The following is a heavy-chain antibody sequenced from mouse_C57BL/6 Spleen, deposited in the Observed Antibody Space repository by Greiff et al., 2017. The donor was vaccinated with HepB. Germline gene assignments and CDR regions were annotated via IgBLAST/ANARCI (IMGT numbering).Heavy chain of an antibody. Sequence: QVQLKESGPELVKPGASVKISCKASGYAFSSSWMNWVKQRPGKGLEWIGRIYPGDGDTNYNGKFKGKATLTADKSSSTAYMQLSSLTSEDSAVYFCARSYYYGSSTGGFAYWGQGTLVTVSA. J-gene: IGHJ3*01. CDR3: ARSYYYGSSTGGFAY. CDR2: IYPGDGDT. V-gene: IGHV1-82*01. D-gene: IGHD1-1*01. CDR1: GYAFSSSW.